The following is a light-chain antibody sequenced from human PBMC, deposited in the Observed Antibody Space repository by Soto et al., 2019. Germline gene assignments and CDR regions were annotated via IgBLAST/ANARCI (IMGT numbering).Light chain of an antibody. CDR3: QHRSSWPGA. CDR1: QSVSSN. V-gene: IGKV3-15*01. J-gene: IGKJ3*01. Sequence: EIVMTQSPATLSVSPGERATLSCRASQSVSSNLAWYQQKPGQAPSLLIYGASTRATGTPARFSGSGSGTEFTLTISSLQSEDFAVYYCQHRSSWPGAFGPGTKVDIK. CDR2: GAS.